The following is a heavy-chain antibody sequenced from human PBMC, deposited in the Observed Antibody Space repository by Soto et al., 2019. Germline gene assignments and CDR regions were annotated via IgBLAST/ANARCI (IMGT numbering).Heavy chain of an antibody. V-gene: IGHV3-53*01. CDR1: GFTVSSIY. Sequence: GGSLRLSCAASGFTVSSIYMRWVRQTPGKGLEWVSVIYSGGSTYYADSVKGRFTISRDNSKNTLYLQMNSLRAEDTAVYYCAAFSSPYYDILTGYYDRTCYYYMDVWGKGTTVTVSS. CDR3: AAFSSPYYDILTGYYDRTCYYYMDV. CDR2: IYSGGST. J-gene: IGHJ6*03. D-gene: IGHD3-9*01.